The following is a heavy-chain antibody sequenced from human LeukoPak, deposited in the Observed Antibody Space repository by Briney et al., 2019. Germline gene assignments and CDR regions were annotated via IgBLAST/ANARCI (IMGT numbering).Heavy chain of an antibody. V-gene: IGHV3-7*01. CDR2: INQDGSEK. CDR3: ASAAGWESAY. Sequence: GGSLRLSCAASGTTFDSHYMTWVRQTPEKGLEWVANINQDGSEKNYVDSVKGRFTISRDNAKKSLYLQMYSLRAEDTAVYYCASAAGWESAYWGQGTLVTVSS. J-gene: IGHJ4*02. D-gene: IGHD1-26*01. CDR1: GTTFDSHY.